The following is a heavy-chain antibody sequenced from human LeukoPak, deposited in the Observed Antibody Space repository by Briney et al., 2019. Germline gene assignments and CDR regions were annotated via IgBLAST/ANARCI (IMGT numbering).Heavy chain of an antibody. J-gene: IGHJ3*01. D-gene: IGHD2-15*01. V-gene: IGHV5-51*01. CDR1: GYRFTNYW. CDR2: IYPGDSDT. CDR3: ATIYCSGGSCYSGDAFDF. Sequence: GESLKISCKGSGYRFTNYWIGWVRQMPGKGLEWMGIIYPGDSDTRYSPSFQGQVTISADKSISTAYLKWSSLKASDTAMYYCATIYCSGGSCYSGDAFDFWGQGTMVTVSS.